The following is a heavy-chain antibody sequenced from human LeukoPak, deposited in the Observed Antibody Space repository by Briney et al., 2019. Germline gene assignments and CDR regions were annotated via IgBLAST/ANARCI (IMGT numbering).Heavy chain of an antibody. CDR3: AKDRPPYYDILTGYYLDY. CDR2: IRYDGSNK. J-gene: IGHJ4*02. CDR1: GFTFSSYG. D-gene: IGHD3-9*01. V-gene: IGHV3-30*02. Sequence: PGGSLRLSCAASGFTFSSYGMHWVRQAPGKGLEWVAFIRYDGSNKYYADSVKGRFTISRDNSKNTLYLQINSLRAGDTAVYYCAKDRPPYYDILTGYYLDYWGQGTLVTVSS.